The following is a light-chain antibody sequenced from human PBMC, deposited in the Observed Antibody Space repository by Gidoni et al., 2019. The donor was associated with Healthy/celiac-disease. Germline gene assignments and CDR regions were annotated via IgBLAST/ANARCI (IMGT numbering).Light chain of an antibody. CDR1: SSNIGAGYD. J-gene: IGLJ1*01. CDR3: QSYDSSLSAHNYV. CDR2: GNS. Sequence: QSVLTQPPPVSGAPGQRVTISCTGSSSNIGAGYDVHWYQQLPGTAPKLLIYGNSNRPSGVPDRFSGSKSGTSASLAITGLQAEDEADYYCQSYDSSLSAHNYVFGTGTKVTVL. V-gene: IGLV1-40*01.